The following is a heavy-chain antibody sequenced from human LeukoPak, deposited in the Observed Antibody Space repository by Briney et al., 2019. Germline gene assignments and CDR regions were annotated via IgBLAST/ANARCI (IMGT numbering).Heavy chain of an antibody. CDR3: ARGIAAAGRYVYYYYMDV. J-gene: IGHJ6*03. D-gene: IGHD6-13*01. Sequence: SETLSLTCTVSGGSISSYYWSWIRQPAGKGLEWIGRIYTSGSTNYNPSLKSRVTMSVDTSKNQFSLKLSSVTAADTAVYYCARGIAAAGRYVYYYYMDVWGKGTTVTISS. CDR2: IYTSGST. CDR1: GGSISSYY. V-gene: IGHV4-4*07.